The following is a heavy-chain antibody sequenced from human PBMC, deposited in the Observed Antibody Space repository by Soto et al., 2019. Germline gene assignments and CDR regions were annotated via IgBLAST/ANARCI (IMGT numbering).Heavy chain of an antibody. J-gene: IGHJ4*02. Sequence: GGSLRLSCGGSGFRFSSYGIHWGRQAPGKGLEWVAVISYDGSNKKYADSVSGRFTISRDNSKNTVYLQMNSPRPEDTALYFCAKSGFSYYYFDYWGQGTPVTVSS. CDR1: GFRFSSYG. CDR2: ISYDGSNK. V-gene: IGHV3-30*18. D-gene: IGHD3-10*01. CDR3: AKSGFSYYYFDY.